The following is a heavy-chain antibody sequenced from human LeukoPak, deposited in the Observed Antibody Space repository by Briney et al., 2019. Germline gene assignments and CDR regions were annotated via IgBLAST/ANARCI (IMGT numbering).Heavy chain of an antibody. J-gene: IGHJ4*02. V-gene: IGHV1-69*13. CDR2: IIPIFGTA. D-gene: IGHD6-13*01. CDR1: GYTFTSYG. CDR3: ARGLSIAAAPVDY. Sequence: SVKVSCKASGYTFTSYGISWVRQAPGQGLEWMGGIIPIFGTANYAQKFQGRVTITADESTSTAYMELSSLRSEDTAVYYCARGLSIAAAPVDYWGQGTLVTVSS.